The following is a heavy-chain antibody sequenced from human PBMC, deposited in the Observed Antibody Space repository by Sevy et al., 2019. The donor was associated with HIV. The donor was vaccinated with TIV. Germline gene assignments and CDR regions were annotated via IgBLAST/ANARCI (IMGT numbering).Heavy chain of an antibody. Sequence: GGSLRLSCVASGFTFGDHYMEWVRQAPGKGLEWVGRTRNKADGYTTEYAASVKGRFTISRDESKNSLYVQMNSLKAEDTAVYYCATHAGIAAAGRVFDYWGQGTLVIVSS. CDR2: TRNKADGYTT. J-gene: IGHJ4*02. D-gene: IGHD6-13*01. V-gene: IGHV3-72*01. CDR3: ATHAGIAAAGRVFDY. CDR1: GFTFGDHY.